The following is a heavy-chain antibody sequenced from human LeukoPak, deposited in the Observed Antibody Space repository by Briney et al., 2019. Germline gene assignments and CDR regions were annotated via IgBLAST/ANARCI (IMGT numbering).Heavy chain of an antibody. Sequence: ASVKVSCKASGYTFTSYDINWVRQATGQGLEWMGWMNPNSGNTGYAQKFQGRVTMTRNTSISTAYMELSSLRSEDTAVYYCAREYGSGSYSWFDPWAREPWSPSPQ. D-gene: IGHD3-10*01. J-gene: IGHJ5*02. CDR2: MNPNSGNT. CDR1: GYTFTSYD. V-gene: IGHV1-8*01. CDR3: AREYGSGSYSWFDP.